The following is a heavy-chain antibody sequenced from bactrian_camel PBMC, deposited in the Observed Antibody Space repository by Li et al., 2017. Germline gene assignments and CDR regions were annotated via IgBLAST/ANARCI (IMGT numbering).Heavy chain of an antibody. Sequence: HVQLVESGGGSVQVGGSLRLSCVASGYIDGYRFEDRCMGWFRQAPGKAREGVAVVYTGAGSSYYADSVKGRFTISLDNAKNTLYLQLNSLKIEDTAMYFCANLGSGISRLWGQGTQVTVS. D-gene: IGHD1*01. J-gene: IGHJ4*01. V-gene: IGHV3S1*01. CDR1: GYIDGYRFEDRC. CDR2: VYTGAGSS. CDR3: ANLGSGISRL.